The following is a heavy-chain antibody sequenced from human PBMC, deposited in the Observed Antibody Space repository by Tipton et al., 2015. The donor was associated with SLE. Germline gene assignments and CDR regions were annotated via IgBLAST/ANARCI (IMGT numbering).Heavy chain of an antibody. CDR3: ARHKGSITIFGVIIIRWFDP. CDR1: GASINSNF. D-gene: IGHD3-3*01. V-gene: IGHV4-59*08. CDR2: IYSGGST. Sequence: LRLSCTVSGASINSNFWSWIRQSPGKGLEWIGYIYSGGSTKYNPYFESRVTMSIDTSKNQFSLKVTSVTAADTAVYYCARHKGSITIFGVIIIRWFDPWGQGTLVTVSS. J-gene: IGHJ5*02.